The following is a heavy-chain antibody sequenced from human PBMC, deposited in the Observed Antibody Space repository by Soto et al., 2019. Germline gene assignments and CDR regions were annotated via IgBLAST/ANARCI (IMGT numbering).Heavy chain of an antibody. CDR2: ISYGGSDQ. Sequence: PGGSLRLSCAASGFTFSSYWMSWVRQAPGKGLEWVAVISYGGSDQYYADSVKGRYTISRDNSKNTVYLQMNSLRAEDTAVYYCAKEVRYYYDSSGVDAFDIWGQGTMVTVSS. J-gene: IGHJ3*02. CDR1: GFTFSSYW. D-gene: IGHD3-22*01. V-gene: IGHV3-30*18. CDR3: AKEVRYYYDSSGVDAFDI.